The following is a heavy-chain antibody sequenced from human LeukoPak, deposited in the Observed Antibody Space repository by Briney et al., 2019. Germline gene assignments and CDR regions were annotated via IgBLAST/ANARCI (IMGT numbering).Heavy chain of an antibody. V-gene: IGHV3-30-3*01. CDR2: VSNDGSNQ. Sequence: GGSLRLSCAASGITFNSHAMHWVRQAPGKGLEWVSVVSNDGSNQDYTDSVKGRFIISRDDSKSTVYLQMNSLRVDDTAMYYCARGPDPVVRGPRRAFDLWGQGTMVTVSS. CDR1: GITFNSHA. J-gene: IGHJ3*01. CDR3: ARGPDPVVRGPRRAFDL. D-gene: IGHD3-10*01.